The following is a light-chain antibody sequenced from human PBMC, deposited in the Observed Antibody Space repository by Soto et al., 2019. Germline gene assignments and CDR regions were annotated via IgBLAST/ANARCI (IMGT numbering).Light chain of an antibody. V-gene: IGKV1-5*03. CDR1: QSISSW. CDR2: KAS. CDR3: QQYNIYPWT. J-gene: IGKJ1*01. Sequence: DIQMTQSPSTVSASVGDRVTITCRASQSISSWLAWYQQKPGKAPNLLIYKASSLESGVPSRFSGSGSGKEFTLTISSLQPDDFATYYCQQYNIYPWTFGQGTKVEIK.